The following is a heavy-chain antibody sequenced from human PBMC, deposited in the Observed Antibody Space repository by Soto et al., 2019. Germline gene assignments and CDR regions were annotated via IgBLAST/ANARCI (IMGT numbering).Heavy chain of an antibody. D-gene: IGHD3-10*01. CDR1: GDTFSFYT. CDR2: VNPIVSLS. J-gene: IGHJ4*02. CDR3: AASYGSGYRAFDY. Sequence: QVQLVQSGAEVRKPGSSVKVSCKASGDTFSFYTINWVRQAPGLGLEWMGRVNPIVSLSNYAQKFQGRVRIPADKSTNTAYMQLSSLRSEDTAIYYCAASYGSGYRAFDYWGQGALVTVSS. V-gene: IGHV1-69*02.